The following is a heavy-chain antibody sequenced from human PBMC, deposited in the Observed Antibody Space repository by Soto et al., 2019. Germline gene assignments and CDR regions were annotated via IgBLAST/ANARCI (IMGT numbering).Heavy chain of an antibody. V-gene: IGHV4-30-4*01. D-gene: IGHD5-18*01. J-gene: IGHJ4*02. CDR2: IYYSGST. CDR3: ARGGYSYEYYFGY. CDR1: GGSISSGDYY. Sequence: SETLSLTCTVSGGSISSGDYYWSWIRQPPGKGLEWIGYIYYSGSTYYNPSLKSRVTISVDTSKNQFSLKLSSVTAADTAVYYCARGGYSYEYYFGYWGQGALVTVSS.